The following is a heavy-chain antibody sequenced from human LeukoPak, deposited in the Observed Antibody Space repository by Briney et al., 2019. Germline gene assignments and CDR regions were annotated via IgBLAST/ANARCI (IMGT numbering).Heavy chain of an antibody. CDR3: TTADDSSGYYHDAFDI. CDR1: GFTFSSYA. V-gene: IGHV3-23*01. D-gene: IGHD3-22*01. CDR2: ISGSGGST. Sequence: GGSLRLSCAASGFTFSSYAMSWVRQAPGKGLEWVSAISGSGGSTYYADSVKGRFTISRDNSKNTLYLQMNSLKTEDTAVYYCTTADDSSGYYHDAFDIWGQGTMVTVSS. J-gene: IGHJ3*02.